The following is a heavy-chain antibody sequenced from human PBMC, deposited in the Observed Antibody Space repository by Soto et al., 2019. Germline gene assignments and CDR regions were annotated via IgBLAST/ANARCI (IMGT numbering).Heavy chain of an antibody. CDR1: GGSLGDHY. J-gene: IGHJ4*02. D-gene: IGHD2-21*01. CDR2: ISTTGVT. Sequence: QVQLQESGPGLVKPSETLSLICTVSGGSLGDHYWTWIRQPPGKGLEWLGYISTTGVTNYNSSLKSRLTMSIDASKNQFSLNLNSETAADTAIYFCARHGGDVVVVRDWGQGTQVTVSS. V-gene: IGHV4-4*08. CDR3: ARHGGDVVVVRD.